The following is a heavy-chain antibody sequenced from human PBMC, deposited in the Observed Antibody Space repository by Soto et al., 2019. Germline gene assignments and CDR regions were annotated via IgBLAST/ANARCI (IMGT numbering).Heavy chain of an antibody. Sequence: EVQLVESGGGLVKPGGSLRLSCTASGLTFIYAWMDWVRQAPGKRLEWVGRIKSQAGGGTIDYAAPGKGRFTISRDDSKNTVYLQMDSMKTEDAAVYYCTHVSSVAHPFSDFWGQGTLVTVSS. CDR1: GLTFIYAW. V-gene: IGHV3-15*07. CDR2: IKSQAGGGTI. CDR3: THVSSVAHPFSDF. J-gene: IGHJ4*02. D-gene: IGHD3-16*01.